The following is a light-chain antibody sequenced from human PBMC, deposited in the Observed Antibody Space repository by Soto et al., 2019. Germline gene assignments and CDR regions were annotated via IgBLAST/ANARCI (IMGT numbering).Light chain of an antibody. V-gene: IGLV2-14*01. J-gene: IGLJ2*01. CDR3: SSYTSSRTVV. CDR2: DVS. CDR1: SSDIGGYNY. Sequence: QSALTQPASVSGSPGQSITISCTGTSSDIGGYNYVSWYQQHAGKAPKLMIYDVSSRPSGVSNRFSGSKSGNTASLTISGLQAEDEADYYCSSYTSSRTVVFGGGTKLTV.